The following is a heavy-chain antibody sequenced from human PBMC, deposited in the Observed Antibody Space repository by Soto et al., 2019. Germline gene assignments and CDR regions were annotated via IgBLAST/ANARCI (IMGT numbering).Heavy chain of an antibody. J-gene: IGHJ6*03. Sequence: QVQLVQSGAEVQKPGSSLRVSCEASGGTLSSYTFNWVRQAPGQGLEWMGRIIPVLNITNYAQNFKGRVTITADKSTSTVYMELSSLRSDDSAIYYCARGVWVTDGGMNYYSSYLDVWGKGSTVTVSS. CDR2: IIPVLNIT. V-gene: IGHV1-69*02. D-gene: IGHD2-21*02. CDR1: GGTLSSYT. CDR3: ARGVWVTDGGMNYYSSYLDV.